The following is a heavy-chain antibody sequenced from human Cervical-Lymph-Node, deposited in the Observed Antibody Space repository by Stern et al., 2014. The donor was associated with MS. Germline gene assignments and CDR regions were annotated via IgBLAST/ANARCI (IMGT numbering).Heavy chain of an antibody. CDR2: INSGRSST. D-gene: IGHD2-15*01. CDR1: GFTFSTYW. J-gene: IGHJ6*02. Sequence: VQLVESGGGLLQPGGSLRLSCAASGFTFSTYWMHWVRQGPGKGLVWVSRINSGRSSTSDTDSVRGRFTISRDNAKNTVYLQMNSLRAEDTAVYYCARSSGASGDAMDVWGQGTTVTVSS. V-gene: IGHV3-74*02. CDR3: ARSSGASGDAMDV.